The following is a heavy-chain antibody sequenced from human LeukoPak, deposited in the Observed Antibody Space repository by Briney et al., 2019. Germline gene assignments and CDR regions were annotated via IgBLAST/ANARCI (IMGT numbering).Heavy chain of an antibody. J-gene: IGHJ1*01. CDR2: INHSGST. CDR1: GGSFSGYY. Sequence: PSETLSLTCAVYGGSFSGYYWSWIRQPPGKGLEWIGEINHSGSTYYNPSLKSRVTISVDTSKNQFSLKLSSVTAADTAVYYCARTQGYDSSGYRPAEYFQRWGQGTLVTVSS. CDR3: ARTQGYDSSGYRPAEYFQR. V-gene: IGHV4-34*01. D-gene: IGHD3-22*01.